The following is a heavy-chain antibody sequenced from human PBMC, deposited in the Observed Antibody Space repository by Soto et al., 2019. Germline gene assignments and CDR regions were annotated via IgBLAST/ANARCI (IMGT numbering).Heavy chain of an antibody. Sequence: GGSLRLSCAASAFTFNSYEVSWVRQAPGKGLEWVSYISSGATSIYYADSVKGRFTISRDNAKNSLYLQMNSLRADDTAVNYCARGGSYFGFWGQGTLVTVSS. CDR1: AFTFNSYE. D-gene: IGHD1-26*01. CDR2: ISSGATSI. CDR3: ARGGSYFGF. V-gene: IGHV3-48*03. J-gene: IGHJ4*02.